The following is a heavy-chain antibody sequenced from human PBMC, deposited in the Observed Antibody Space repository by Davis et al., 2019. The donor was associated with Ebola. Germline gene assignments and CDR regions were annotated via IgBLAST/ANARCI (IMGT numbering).Heavy chain of an antibody. J-gene: IGHJ4*02. V-gene: IGHV3-30*04. Sequence: PGGSLRLSCAASGFTFRNYAMHWVRQAPGKGLEWVAVVSHSEREKFYADSVKGRFTISRDNSENTRYLQMSSLTVDDTAVYYCVRAVFHEVLDYWGQGTPVTVSS. D-gene: IGHD3-3*01. CDR3: VRAVFHEVLDY. CDR1: GFTFRNYA. CDR2: VSHSEREK.